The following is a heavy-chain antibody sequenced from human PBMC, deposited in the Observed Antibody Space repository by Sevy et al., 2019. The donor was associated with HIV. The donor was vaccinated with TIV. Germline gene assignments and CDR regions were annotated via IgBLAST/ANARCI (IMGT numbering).Heavy chain of an antibody. V-gene: IGHV1-2*02. CDR3: AKLLIVVDDSFDV. CDR2: INPNTGAT. J-gene: IGHJ3*01. CDR1: GYTFTDYY. Sequence: ASVKVSCKASGYTFTDYYLHWLRQAPGQGLEWMGWINPNTGATNYAQKFKGRVTMTRDTSMSTAFMDLTRLRSDDTAVYYCAKLLIVVDDSFDVWGQGTMVTVSS. D-gene: IGHD3-22*01.